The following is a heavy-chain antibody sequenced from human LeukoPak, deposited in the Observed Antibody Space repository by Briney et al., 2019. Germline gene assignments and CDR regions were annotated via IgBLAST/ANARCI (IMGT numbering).Heavy chain of an antibody. CDR1: GFTFEDYG. V-gene: IGHV3-20*01. CDR2: INWNGGST. CDR3: ARRYCSSTSCYSGLFDP. J-gene: IGHJ5*02. D-gene: IGHD2-2*01. Sequence: PGGSLRLSGAASGFTFEDYGMTWVRQAPGKGLEWVSGINWNGGSTGYADSVKGRFTISRDNAKNSLYLQMNSLRVEDTALYHCARRYCSSTSCYSGLFDPWGQGTLVTVSS.